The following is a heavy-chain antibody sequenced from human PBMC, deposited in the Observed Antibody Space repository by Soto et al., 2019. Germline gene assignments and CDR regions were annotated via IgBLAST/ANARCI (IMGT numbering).Heavy chain of an antibody. CDR3: ARERGFVRGVLRYYLDY. V-gene: IGHV3-33*01. CDR2: IWYDGSNE. J-gene: IGHJ4*02. Sequence: QVKLVESGGGVVQPGGSLRLSCAASGYSFRSYGMHWVRQAPGKGLEWVALIWYDGSNEYYADSVQGRFTISRDNSETTVYLQMHRLSVEDTAIYYCARERGFVRGVLRYYLDYWGQGTLVTVSS. D-gene: IGHD3-10*01. CDR1: GYSFRSYG.